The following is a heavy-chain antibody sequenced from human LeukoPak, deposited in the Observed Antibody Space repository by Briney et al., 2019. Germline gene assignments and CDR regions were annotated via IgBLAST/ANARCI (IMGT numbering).Heavy chain of an antibody. CDR1: GFTFSTSS. J-gene: IGHJ4*02. V-gene: IGHV3-21*01. CDR2: ISSTSRDT. Sequence: PGGSLRLSCAASGFTFSTSSINWVRQAPGKGLEWVAGISSTSRDTYYGDSVKGRFTISRDNPKKSLYLQMNSLRAEDTAVYYCARASIAARTRGRPYYFDYWGQGTLVTVSS. D-gene: IGHD6-6*01. CDR3: ARASIAARTRGRPYYFDY.